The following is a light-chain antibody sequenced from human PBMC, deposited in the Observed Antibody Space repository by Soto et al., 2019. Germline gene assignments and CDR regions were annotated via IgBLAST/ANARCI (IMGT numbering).Light chain of an antibody. V-gene: IGKV3-20*01. Sequence: EIVLTQSPATLSLSPGESATLSCRSSRSVSNFLAWYQHEPGQAPRFLIYGASTRATGIPDRFSGGGSGTDFTLTISRLEPEDFAVYYCQQFASYPLTFGGGTKVDIK. CDR2: GAS. J-gene: IGKJ4*01. CDR1: RSVSNF. CDR3: QQFASYPLT.